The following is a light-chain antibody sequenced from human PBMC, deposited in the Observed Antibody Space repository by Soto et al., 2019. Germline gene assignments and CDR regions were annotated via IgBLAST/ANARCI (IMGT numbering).Light chain of an antibody. CDR3: QSYGSSLSASLYV. CDR2: GNS. J-gene: IGLJ1*01. V-gene: IGLV1-40*01. Sequence: QSVLTQPPSVSGAPGQRVTISCTGSSSNIGAGYDVQWYQQLPGTAPKLLIYGNSNRPSGVPDRFSGSKSGTSASLAITGLQAEDEADYYCQSYGSSLSASLYVFGTGTKVTVL. CDR1: SSNIGAGYD.